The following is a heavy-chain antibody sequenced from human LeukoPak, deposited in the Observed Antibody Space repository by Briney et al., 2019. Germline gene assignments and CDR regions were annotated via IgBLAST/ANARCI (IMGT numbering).Heavy chain of an antibody. J-gene: IGHJ3*02. V-gene: IGHV3-20*04. CDR2: INWNGGST. CDR1: GFTLEDYG. Sequence: GGSLRLSCVASGFTLEDYGMSWVRQAPRKGLEWVSGINWNGGSTGYADSVKGRFTISRDNSKNTLYLQMNSLRAEDTAVYYCAKDRDYYDSSGYPGAFDIWGQGTMVTVSS. CDR3: AKDRDYYDSSGYPGAFDI. D-gene: IGHD3-22*01.